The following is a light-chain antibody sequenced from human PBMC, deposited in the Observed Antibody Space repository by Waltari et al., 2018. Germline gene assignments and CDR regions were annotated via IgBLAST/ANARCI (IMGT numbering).Light chain of an antibody. CDR3: QQYNNWPPA. CDR2: DAS. CDR1: ESVSTN. J-gene: IGKJ1*01. Sequence: ETVMTQSPPTLSVSPGERAALSCRASESVSTNLAWYQQKPGQAPRVIISDASTRATGVPARFSGSGSGTEFTLIISSLQSEDFAVYYCQQYNNWPPAFGQGTKVDFK. V-gene: IGKV3-15*01.